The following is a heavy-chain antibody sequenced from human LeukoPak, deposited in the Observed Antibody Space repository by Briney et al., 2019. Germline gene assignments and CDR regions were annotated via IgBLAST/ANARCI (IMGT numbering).Heavy chain of an antibody. CDR2: ISGSGGST. J-gene: IGHJ4*02. D-gene: IGHD3-22*01. CDR1: GFTFSSYA. Sequence: GGSLRLSCAASGFTFSSYAMSWVRQAPGKGLEWVSAISGSGGSTYYADSVKGRFTIYRDNSKNTLYLQMNSLRAEDTAVYYCAKDSSGYSLVYWGQGTLVTVSA. V-gene: IGHV3-23*01. CDR3: AKDSSGYSLVY.